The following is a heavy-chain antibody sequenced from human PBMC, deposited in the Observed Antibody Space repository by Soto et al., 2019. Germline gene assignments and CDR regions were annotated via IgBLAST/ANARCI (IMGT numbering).Heavy chain of an antibody. CDR1: GGYIDRSDYY. V-gene: IGHV4-61*08. J-gene: IGHJ5*02. Sequence: PSETLSLTCTVSGGYIDRSDYYWGWIRQPPGKGLEWIGYIYYSGSTNYNPSLKSRVTISVDTSKNQFSLKLSSVTAADTAVYYCARGSIKRGSYYGNWFDPWGQGTLVTVSS. CDR2: IYYSGST. CDR3: ARGSIKRGSYYGNWFDP. D-gene: IGHD1-26*01.